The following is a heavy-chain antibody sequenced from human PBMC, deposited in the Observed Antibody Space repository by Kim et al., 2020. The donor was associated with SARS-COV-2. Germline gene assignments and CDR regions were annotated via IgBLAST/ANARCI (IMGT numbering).Heavy chain of an antibody. CDR1: GGSIGSRY. V-gene: IGHV4-59*11. CDR3: ARGGGVGGRLDV. CDR2: IYYTGTT. Sequence: SETLSLTCTVSGGSIGSRYWNWIRQSPEKGLEWIGDIYYTGTTRYNPSLKSRLTISVDTSKNHVSLTLTSVTAADSAVYFCARGGGVGGRLDVWGQGSLV. J-gene: IGHJ4*02. D-gene: IGHD3-16*01.